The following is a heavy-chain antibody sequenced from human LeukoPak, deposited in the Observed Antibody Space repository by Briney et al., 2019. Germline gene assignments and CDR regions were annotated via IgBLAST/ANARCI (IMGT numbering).Heavy chain of an antibody. CDR2: IYYSGST. D-gene: IGHD3-10*01. CDR1: GGSISSYY. V-gene: IGHV4-59*01. Sequence: SETLSLTCTVSGGSISSYYWSWIRQPPGKGLEWIGYIYYSGSTNYNPSLTSRVTISVDTSKNQFSLKLSSVTVADTAVYYCARGSYGSGSYGFPRAAWFDPWGQGTLVTVSS. J-gene: IGHJ5*02. CDR3: ARGSYGSGSYGFPRAAWFDP.